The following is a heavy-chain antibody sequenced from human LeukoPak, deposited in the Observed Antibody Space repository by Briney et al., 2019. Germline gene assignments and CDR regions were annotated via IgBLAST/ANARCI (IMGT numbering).Heavy chain of an antibody. V-gene: IGHV3-23*01. CDR2: ISGSGYNT. CDR1: GFTFSSNA. J-gene: IGHJ4*02. D-gene: IGHD6-13*01. Sequence: HPGGPLRLSCAASGFTFSSNAMSWVRQAPGKGLEWVSTISGSGYNTYFADSLKGRFTISRDNSKNTLYLQMYSLRAEDTAVYYCAKVGSSWYHFDCWGQGTLVTVSS. CDR3: AKVGSSWYHFDC.